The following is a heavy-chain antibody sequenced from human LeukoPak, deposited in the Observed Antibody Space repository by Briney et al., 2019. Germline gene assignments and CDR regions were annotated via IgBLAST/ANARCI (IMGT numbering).Heavy chain of an antibody. D-gene: IGHD2-21*02. V-gene: IGHV3-53*01. CDR2: IYSGGST. CDR3: ARDLYCGGDCPPFAFDI. Sequence: GGSLRLSCAASGFTVSSNYMSWVRQAPGKGLEWVSVIYSGGSTYYADSVKGRLTISRDNSKNTLYLQMNSLRAEDTAVYYCARDLYCGGDCPPFAFDIWGQETMVTVSS. J-gene: IGHJ3*02. CDR1: GFTVSSNY.